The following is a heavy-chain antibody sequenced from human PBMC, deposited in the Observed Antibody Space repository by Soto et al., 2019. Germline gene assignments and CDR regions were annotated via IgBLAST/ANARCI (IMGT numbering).Heavy chain of an antibody. V-gene: IGHV3-73*01. J-gene: IGHJ4*02. CDR2: IRSKANSYAT. CDR1: GFTFSGPA. Sequence: GSLRLSCAASGFTFSGPAMHWVRQASGKGLEWVGRIRSKANSYATAYAASVKGRFTISRDDSKNTAYLQMNSLKTEDTAVYYCTRRGIVGATHFDYWGQGTLVTVSS. D-gene: IGHD1-26*01. CDR3: TRRGIVGATHFDY.